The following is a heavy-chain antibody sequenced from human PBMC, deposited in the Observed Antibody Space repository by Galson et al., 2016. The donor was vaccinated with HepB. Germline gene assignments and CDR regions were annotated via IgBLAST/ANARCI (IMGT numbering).Heavy chain of an antibody. Sequence: SLRLSCVASGFTLSNYALSWVRQAPGKGLEWVSDISGSGITTYYADSVKGRFTISRDNSKKTVYLQMSSLRAEDTAVYYCARLFGGYIDYWGQGTLVTVSS. V-gene: IGHV3-23*01. J-gene: IGHJ4*02. CDR3: ARLFGGYIDY. D-gene: IGHD2-15*01. CDR2: ISGSGITT. CDR1: GFTLSNYA.